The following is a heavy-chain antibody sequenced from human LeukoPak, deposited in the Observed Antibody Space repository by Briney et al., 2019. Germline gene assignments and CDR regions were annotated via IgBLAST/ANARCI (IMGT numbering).Heavy chain of an antibody. Sequence: GGSLRLSCAGSGFTATTNYMSWVRQAPGKGLEWVSVIYSSGSTSYADSVKGRFTISRDSSKNTVYLQMNSLRAEDTAVYYCARDRFGELDDYWGQGTLVTVSS. V-gene: IGHV3-53*01. D-gene: IGHD3-10*01. CDR3: ARDRFGELDDY. J-gene: IGHJ4*02. CDR2: IYSSGST. CDR1: GFTATTNY.